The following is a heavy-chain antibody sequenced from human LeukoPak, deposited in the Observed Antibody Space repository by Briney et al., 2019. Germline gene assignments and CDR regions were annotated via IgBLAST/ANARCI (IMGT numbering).Heavy chain of an antibody. CDR2: ISGSGST. J-gene: IGHJ6*02. Sequence: PGGSLRLSCAASGFTFSSYGMSWVRQAPGKGLEWVSAISGSGSTYYADSVKGRVTISRDNSKNTLYLQMNSLRAEDTAVYYCAGQIAAANYGMDVWGQGTTVTVSS. V-gene: IGHV3-23*01. D-gene: IGHD6-13*01. CDR3: AGQIAAANYGMDV. CDR1: GFTFSSYG.